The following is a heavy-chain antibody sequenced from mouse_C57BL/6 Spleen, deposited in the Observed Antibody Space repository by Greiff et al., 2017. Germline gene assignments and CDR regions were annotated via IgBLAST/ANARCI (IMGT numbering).Heavy chain of an antibody. CDR1: GFTFSDYY. Sequence: EVKLVESEGGLVQPGSSMKLSCPASGFTFSDYYLAWVRQVPEKGLEWVANINYDGSSTYYLDSLKSRFIISRDNAKNILYLQMSSLKSEDTATYYCARGGEGWYFDVWGTGTTVTVSS. CDR3: ARGGEGWYFDV. CDR2: INYDGSST. J-gene: IGHJ1*03. V-gene: IGHV5-16*01.